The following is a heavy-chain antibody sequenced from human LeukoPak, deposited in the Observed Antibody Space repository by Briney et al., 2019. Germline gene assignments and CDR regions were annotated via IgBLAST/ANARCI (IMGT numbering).Heavy chain of an antibody. J-gene: IGHJ6*02. D-gene: IGHD4-17*01. CDR1: EYTFTGYY. V-gene: IGHV1-2*02. Sequence: ASVKVSCKASEYTFTGYYMHWVRQAPGQGLEWMGWINPNSGGTNYAQKFQGRVTMTRDTSISTAYMELSRLRSDDTAVYYCARDKGSTVTTSYYYYGMDVWGQGTTVTVSS. CDR3: ARDKGSTVTTSYYYYGMDV. CDR2: INPNSGGT.